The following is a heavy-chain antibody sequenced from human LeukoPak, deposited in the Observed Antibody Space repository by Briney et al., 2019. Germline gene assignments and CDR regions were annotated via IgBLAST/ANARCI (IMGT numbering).Heavy chain of an antibody. CDR3: ARRDILTEVFDY. CDR2: ISGSGGST. Sequence: GASLRLSCAASGYTFSSYAMSWVRQAPGKGLEWVSAISGSGGSTYYADSVKGRFTISRDNSKNTLYLQMNSLRAEDTAVYYCARRDILTEVFDYWGQGTLVTVSS. J-gene: IGHJ4*02. D-gene: IGHD3-9*01. V-gene: IGHV3-23*01. CDR1: GYTFSSYA.